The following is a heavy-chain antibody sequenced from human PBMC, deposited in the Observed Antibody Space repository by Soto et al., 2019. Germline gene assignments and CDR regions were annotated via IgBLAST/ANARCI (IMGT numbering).Heavy chain of an antibody. CDR1: GGSVSSRDYY. Sequence: QVQLQESGPGLLKPSETLSHTCTVSGGSVSSRDYYWSWIRQPPGKGLEWIGFVYFSGSTNYNHSLQSRVTMSVDTSKNQFSLRLTSVTAADTALYYCARVASAVHFDYWGHGTLVTVSS. J-gene: IGHJ4*01. V-gene: IGHV4-61*08. D-gene: IGHD6-19*01. CDR2: VYFSGST. CDR3: ARVASAVHFDY.